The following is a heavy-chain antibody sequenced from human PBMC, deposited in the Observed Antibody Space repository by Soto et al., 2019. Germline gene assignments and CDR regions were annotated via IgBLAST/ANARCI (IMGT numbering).Heavy chain of an antibody. CDR3: AKNPGYYYDSTGYHFDY. CDR2: IKKDESDK. D-gene: IGHD3-22*01. J-gene: IGHJ4*02. CDR1: GFTFSSYC. V-gene: IGHV3-7*03. Sequence: PGGSLRLSCAASGFTFSSYCMGWLRQAPGKGLEWVATIKKDESDKYYVDSVKGRFTISRDNSKNTLYLQMNSLRAEDTAVYYCAKNPGYYYDSTGYHFDYWGQGTLVTVSS.